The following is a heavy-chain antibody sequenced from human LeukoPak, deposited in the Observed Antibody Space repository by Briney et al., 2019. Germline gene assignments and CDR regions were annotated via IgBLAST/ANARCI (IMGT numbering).Heavy chain of an antibody. CDR2: ISAYNGNT. CDR1: GYTFTSYG. D-gene: IGHD2-2*01. J-gene: IGHJ6*02. Sequence: GASVKVSCKASGYTFTSYGISRVRQAPGQGLEWMGWISAYNGNTNYAQKLQGRVTMTTDTSTSTAYMELRSLRSDDTAVYYCARGSCSSTSCTPAMSGMDVWGQGTTVTVSS. V-gene: IGHV1-18*01. CDR3: ARGSCSSTSCTPAMSGMDV.